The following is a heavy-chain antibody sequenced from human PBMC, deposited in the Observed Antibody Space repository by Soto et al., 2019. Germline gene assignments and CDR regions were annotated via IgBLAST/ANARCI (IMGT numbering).Heavy chain of an antibody. CDR3: ASCYCSVGSCYSCWHFDL. CDR2: ISAYNGNT. CDR1: GYTFTNYG. Sequence: QVQLVQSGSEVKKPGASVKVSCKASGYTFTNYGMSCVRQAPGQGLEWMGWISAYNGNTNHAQNCQGRVTMTTYTSTNTAYMELRSLRSDDTAVYYCASCYCSVGSCYSCWHFDLWGRGARVTVSS. D-gene: IGHD2-15*01. J-gene: IGHJ2*01. V-gene: IGHV1-18*01.